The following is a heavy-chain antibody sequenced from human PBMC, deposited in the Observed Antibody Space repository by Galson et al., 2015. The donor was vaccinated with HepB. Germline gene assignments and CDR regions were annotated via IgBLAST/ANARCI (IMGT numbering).Heavy chain of an antibody. J-gene: IGHJ3*02. CDR1: GFTFSSYA. CDR3: ARALVLMVYSGDSFDI. CDR2: ITNRGDTI. V-gene: IGHV3-11*01. Sequence: SLRLSCAASGFTFSSYAMSWVRQAPGKGLEWLSSITNRGDTINYADSVKGRFTISRDNTKNSLYLQMNSLRAEDTAVYYCARALVLMVYSGDSFDIWGQGTMVTVSS. D-gene: IGHD2-8*01.